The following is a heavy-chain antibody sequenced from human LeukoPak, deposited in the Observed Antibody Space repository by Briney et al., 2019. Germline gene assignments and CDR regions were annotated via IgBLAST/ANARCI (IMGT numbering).Heavy chain of an antibody. CDR3: AKKIGEFFDY. J-gene: IGHJ4*02. CDR1: GFTFRSYA. V-gene: IGHV3-23*01. Sequence: GGSLRLSCAASGFTFRSYAMTWVRQAPGKGLEWVSAISGSGTSTFYADFVKGRFTMSRGNSKNTLYLQMNSLRAEDTAVYYCAKKIGEFFDYWGQGNLVTVSS. D-gene: IGHD3-3*01. CDR2: ISGSGTST.